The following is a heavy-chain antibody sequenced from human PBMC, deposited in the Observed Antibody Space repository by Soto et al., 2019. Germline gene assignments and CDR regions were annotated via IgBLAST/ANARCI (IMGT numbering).Heavy chain of an antibody. CDR1: GGSISSGGYS. Sequence: PSETLSLTCAVSGGSISSGGYSWSWIRQPPGKGLEWIGYIYHSGSTYYNPSLKSRVTISVDRSKNQFSLKLSSVTAADTAVYYCARQDCDFWSGRGWFDPWGQGTLVTVSS. J-gene: IGHJ5*02. V-gene: IGHV4-30-2*01. CDR3: ARQDCDFWSGRGWFDP. CDR2: IYHSGST. D-gene: IGHD3-3*01.